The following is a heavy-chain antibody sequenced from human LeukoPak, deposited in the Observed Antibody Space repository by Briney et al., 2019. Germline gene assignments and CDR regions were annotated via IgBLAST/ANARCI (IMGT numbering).Heavy chain of an antibody. J-gene: IGHJ6*03. D-gene: IGHD6-19*01. CDR1: GGSFSGYY. V-gene: IGHV4-34*01. CDR2: ISRSGST. Sequence: PSETLSPTCAVYGGSFSGYYWSWIRQPPGKGLEWIGEISRSGSTNYNPSLERRVTISVDTSKNQFSLKLSSVTAADTAVYYCTREVYSSGRDGGYYYHMDVWGKGTTVIVSS. CDR3: TREVYSSGRDGGYYYHMDV.